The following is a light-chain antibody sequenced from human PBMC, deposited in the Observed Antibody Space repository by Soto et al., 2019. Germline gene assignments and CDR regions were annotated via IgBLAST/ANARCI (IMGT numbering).Light chain of an antibody. CDR1: QSISSY. V-gene: IGKV1-39*01. Sequence: DSQLPQSRACLSASVGARCTLTYRASQSISSYVNWYQQKTGKAPKLLIYAESSLQSGVPSRLSGSGSGTDLTLTISSLQPEDCATYDCQKSYSTPHTCGQGTRLEIK. CDR2: AES. J-gene: IGKJ5*01. CDR3: QKSYSTPHT.